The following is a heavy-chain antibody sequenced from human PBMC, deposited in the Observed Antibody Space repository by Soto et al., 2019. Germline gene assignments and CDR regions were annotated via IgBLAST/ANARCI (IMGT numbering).Heavy chain of an antibody. CDR2: ISASNGNT. J-gene: IGHJ3*02. Sequence: ASVKVSCKASGYTFTSYGISWVRQAPGQGLEWMGWISASNGNTNYAQKLQGRVTLTTDPSTSTAYMELRSLRSDDTAVYYCERDNRIPAGAGAFDIWGQGTMVTVSS. CDR1: GYTFTSYG. CDR3: ERDNRIPAGAGAFDI. V-gene: IGHV1-18*01. D-gene: IGHD2-2*01.